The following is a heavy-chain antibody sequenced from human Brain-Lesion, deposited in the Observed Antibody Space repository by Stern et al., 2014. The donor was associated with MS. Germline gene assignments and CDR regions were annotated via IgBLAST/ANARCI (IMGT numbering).Heavy chain of an antibody. CDR3: AGEEDIRYCSGGSCTGNWFDP. Sequence: VQLVESGPGLVKPSETLSLTCTVAGGSVSSTSYAWAWIRQPPGKGLEWIGTIYYSGNTYYSPSLQRRLTISLDTSKNQFSLQRRSVTAADTAVYYCAGEEDIRYCSGGSCTGNWFDPWGQGTLVTVSS. J-gene: IGHJ5*02. CDR1: GGSVSSTSYA. V-gene: IGHV4-39*01. D-gene: IGHD2-15*01. CDR2: IYYSGNT.